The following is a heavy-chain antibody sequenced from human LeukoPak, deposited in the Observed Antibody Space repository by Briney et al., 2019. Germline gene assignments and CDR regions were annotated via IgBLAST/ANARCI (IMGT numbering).Heavy chain of an antibody. V-gene: IGHV1-2*02. D-gene: IGHD1-26*01. J-gene: IGHJ5*02. Sequence: ASVKVSCKASGYTFTGYYMHWVRQAPGQGLEWMGWINPNSGGTNYAQKFQGRVTMTRDTSISTAYMELSDLRPEDTAVYYCARDYSGEWEQLTGWWLDPWGQGTLVSVSS. CDR1: GYTFTGYY. CDR3: ARDYSGEWEQLTGWWLDP. CDR2: INPNSGGT.